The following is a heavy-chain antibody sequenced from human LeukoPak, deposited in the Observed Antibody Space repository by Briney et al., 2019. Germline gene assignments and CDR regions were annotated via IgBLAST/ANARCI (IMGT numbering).Heavy chain of an antibody. CDR1: GVSITSDTYC. J-gene: IGHJ4*02. D-gene: IGHD3-3*01. CDR2: ILHSGST. CDR3: ARTRDFWSGYFDY. V-gene: IGHV4-30-2*01. Sequence: SQTLSLTCAVSGVSITSDTYCWSWIRQPPGKGLEWIGYILHSGSTYYDPSLKSRVTISIDTSKSQFSLKLSSVTAADTAVYYCARTRDFWSGYFDYWGQGTLVTVSS.